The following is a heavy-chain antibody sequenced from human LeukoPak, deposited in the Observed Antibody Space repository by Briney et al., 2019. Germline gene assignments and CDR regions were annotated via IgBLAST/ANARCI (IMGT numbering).Heavy chain of an antibody. CDR1: GLTLSSHS. J-gene: IGHJ4*02. V-gene: IGHV3-21*01. D-gene: IGHD3-9*01. Sequence: GESLRLSCAPSGLTLSSHSMNWVRQAPGKGLEWVSSISSSSSHIYYADSVKGRFTISRHNAKNSLYLQMNSLRAEDTAVYYCARAHGAVLRYFDWSPRPSDYWGQGTLVTASS. CDR2: ISSSSSHI. CDR3: ARAHGAVLRYFDWSPRPSDY.